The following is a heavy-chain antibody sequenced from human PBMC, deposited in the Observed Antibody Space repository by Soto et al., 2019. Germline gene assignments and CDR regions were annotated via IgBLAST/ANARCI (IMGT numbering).Heavy chain of an antibody. CDR1: GYSFTSYW. V-gene: IGHV5-51*01. Sequence: GESLKISCKGSGYSFTSYWIGWVRQMPGKGLEWMGIIYPGDSDTRYSPSFQGQVTISADKSISTAYLQWSSLKASDTAMYYCARQKRGRGTVTTSQNYYCYYMDVWGKGTTVTVSS. J-gene: IGHJ6*03. D-gene: IGHD4-17*01. CDR3: ARQKRGRGTVTTSQNYYCYYMDV. CDR2: IYPGDSDT.